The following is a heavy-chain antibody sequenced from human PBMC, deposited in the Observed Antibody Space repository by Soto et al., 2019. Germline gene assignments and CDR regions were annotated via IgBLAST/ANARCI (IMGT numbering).Heavy chain of an antibody. V-gene: IGHV4-30-2*01. CDR2: IYQSGST. Sequence: QMHLQESGSGLVKPSQTLSLTCAVSGGSLSSSAYSWSWIRQPPGKGLEWIGFIYQSGSTYYNPSLKSRVPMSLDRPKDQFSLKLISVAAADTAVDYCARELLFYDSDGFSWDDAFDILGQGTMVTVSS. CDR3: ARELLFYDSDGFSWDDAFDI. J-gene: IGHJ3*02. CDR1: GGSLSSSAYS. D-gene: IGHD3-22*01.